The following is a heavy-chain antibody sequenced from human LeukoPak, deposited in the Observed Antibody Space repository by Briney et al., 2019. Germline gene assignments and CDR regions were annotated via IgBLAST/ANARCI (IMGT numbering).Heavy chain of an antibody. Sequence: PGGSLGPSCAASGFTFSTYVMNWVRQAPGEGLKWVSCITGDSAYIYYADSVKGRFTISRDNAKNSLYLQMNSLRAEDTAVYYCARYGVSSSTSYIDFWGQGTLVTVSS. CDR1: GFTFSTYV. CDR2: ITGDSAYI. CDR3: ARYGVSSSTSYIDF. J-gene: IGHJ4*02. V-gene: IGHV3-21*01. D-gene: IGHD2-2*01.